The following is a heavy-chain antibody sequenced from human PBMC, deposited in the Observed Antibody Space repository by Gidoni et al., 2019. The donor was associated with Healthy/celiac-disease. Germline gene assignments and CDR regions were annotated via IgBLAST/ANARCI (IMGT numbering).Heavy chain of an antibody. Sequence: QLQRVESGGGVVQPGRSVRLSCAAYGFTFRSYGMHWVRQAPGKGLEWVAVIWYDGSNKYYADSVKGRFTISRDNSKNTLYLQMNSLRAEDTAVYYCARDDYDSSGYHTYTLGYWGQGTLVTVSS. CDR2: IWYDGSNK. CDR1: GFTFRSYG. J-gene: IGHJ4*02. D-gene: IGHD3-22*01. CDR3: ARDDYDSSGYHTYTLGY. V-gene: IGHV3-33*01.